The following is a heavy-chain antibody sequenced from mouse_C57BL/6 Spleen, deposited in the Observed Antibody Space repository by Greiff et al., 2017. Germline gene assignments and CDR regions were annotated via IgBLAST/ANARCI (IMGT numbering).Heavy chain of an antibody. CDR2: ISSGGDYI. D-gene: IGHD1-1*01. J-gene: IGHJ2*01. V-gene: IGHV5-9-1*02. CDR3: TRGYYGSFDY. CDR1: GFTFSSYA. Sequence: EVKLMESGEGLVKPGGSLKLSCAASGFTFSSYAMSWVRQTPEKRLEWVAYISSGGDYIYYADTVKGRFTLSRDNARNTLYLQMSSLKSEDTAMYYCTRGYYGSFDYWGQGTTLTVSS.